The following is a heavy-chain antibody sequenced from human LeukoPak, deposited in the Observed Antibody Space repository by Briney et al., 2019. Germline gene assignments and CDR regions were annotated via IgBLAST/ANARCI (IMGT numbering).Heavy chain of an antibody. J-gene: IGHJ4*02. CDR3: ARRTDIPAAGTGYYFDY. CDR1: GFTFDDYD. V-gene: IGHV3-20*04. D-gene: IGHD6-13*01. CDR2: INWNGDST. Sequence: GGSQRLSCAASGFTFDDYDMSWVRQAPGKGLEWVSGINWNGDSTGYADSVKGRFTISRDNAKNSLYLQMNSLRAEDTALYYCARRTDIPAAGTGYYFDYWGQGTLVTVSS.